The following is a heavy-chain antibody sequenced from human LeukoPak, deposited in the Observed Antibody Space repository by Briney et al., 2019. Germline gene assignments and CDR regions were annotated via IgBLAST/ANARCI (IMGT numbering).Heavy chain of an antibody. J-gene: IGHJ6*02. Sequence: PGGSLRLSCAASGFTVSSNYMSWVRQAPGKGLEWVSVIYSGGNTFYSDSVKGRFTISRDSSKNTMYLQMNSLRAEDTAVYYCARGEGYSYYYAMDVWGQGTTVTVSS. CDR3: ARGEGYSYYYAMDV. V-gene: IGHV3-66*01. CDR1: GFTVSSNY. D-gene: IGHD2-15*01. CDR2: IYSGGNT.